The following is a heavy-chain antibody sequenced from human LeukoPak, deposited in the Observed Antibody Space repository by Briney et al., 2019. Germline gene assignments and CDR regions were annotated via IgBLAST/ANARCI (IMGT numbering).Heavy chain of an antibody. J-gene: IGHJ3*02. Sequence: GESLKISCKGSGYSFTSYWIGWVRQMPGKGLEWMGIIYPGDSDTRYSPSFQGQVTISADKSISTAYLQWSSLKASDTAMYYCARSSMVRGDLQNAFDIWGQGTMVTVSS. CDR3: ARSSMVRGDLQNAFDI. CDR2: IYPGDSDT. V-gene: IGHV5-51*01. D-gene: IGHD3-10*01. CDR1: GYSFTSYW.